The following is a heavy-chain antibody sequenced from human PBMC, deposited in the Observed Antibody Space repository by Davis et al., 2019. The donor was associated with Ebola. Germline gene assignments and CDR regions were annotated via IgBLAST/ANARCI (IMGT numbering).Heavy chain of an antibody. CDR1: GFTFSSYS. CDR2: ISSSSYI. D-gene: IGHD1-26*01. V-gene: IGHV3-21*01. Sequence: PGGSLRLSCAASGFTFSSYSMNWVRQAPGKGLEWVSSISSSSYIYYADSVKGRFTISRDNAKNSLYLQMNSLRAEDTAVYYCARKGGEWELHTGLDYMDVWGKGTTVTVSS. CDR3: ARKGGEWELHTGLDYMDV. J-gene: IGHJ6*03.